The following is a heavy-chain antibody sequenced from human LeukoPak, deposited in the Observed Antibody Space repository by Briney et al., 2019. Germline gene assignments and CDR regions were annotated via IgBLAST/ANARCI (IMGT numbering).Heavy chain of an antibody. J-gene: IGHJ5*02. D-gene: IGHD6-19*01. Sequence: PSETLSLTCTVSGYSISSGYYWGWIRQPPGKGLEWIGNIYHSGSTYYNPSLKSRVTISVDTSKNHFSLKLSSVTAADTAVYYCARHAPLGYSSVWYPPPNWFDPWGQGTLVTVSS. CDR2: IYHSGST. CDR3: ARHAPLGYSSVWYPPPNWFDP. V-gene: IGHV4-38-2*02. CDR1: GYSISSGYY.